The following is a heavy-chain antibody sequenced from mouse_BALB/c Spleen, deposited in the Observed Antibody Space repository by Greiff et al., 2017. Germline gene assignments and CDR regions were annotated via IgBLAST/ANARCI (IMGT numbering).Heavy chain of an antibody. D-gene: IGHD2-1*01. J-gene: IGHJ4*01. CDR2: ISTYYGDA. Sequence: QVQLKQSGAELVRPGVSVKISCKGSGYTFTDYAMHWVKQSHAKSLEWIGVISTYYGDASYNQKFKGKATMTVDKSSSTAYMELARLTSEDSAIYYCARRGGNYPYAMDYWGQGTSVTVSS. CDR3: ARRGGNYPYAMDY. CDR1: GYTFTDYA. V-gene: IGHV1S137*01.